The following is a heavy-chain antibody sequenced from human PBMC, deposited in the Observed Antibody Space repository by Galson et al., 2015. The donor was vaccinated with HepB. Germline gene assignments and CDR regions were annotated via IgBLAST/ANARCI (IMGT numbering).Heavy chain of an antibody. V-gene: IGHV5-51*01. CDR2: IYPGDSDT. Sequence: QSGAEVTKPGESLKISCTGSGYSFTSYWIGWVRQMPGKGLEWMGIIYPGDSDTRYSPSFQGQVTISADKSISTAYLQWSSLKASDTAMYYCARRDCSGGSCYYYYGMDVWGQGTTVTVAS. CDR3: ARRDCSGGSCYYYYGMDV. CDR1: GYSFTSYW. D-gene: IGHD2-15*01. J-gene: IGHJ6*02.